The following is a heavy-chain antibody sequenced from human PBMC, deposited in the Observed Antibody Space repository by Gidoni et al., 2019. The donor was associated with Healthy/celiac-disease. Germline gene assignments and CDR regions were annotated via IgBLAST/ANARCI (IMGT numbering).Heavy chain of an antibody. Sequence: VQLQESGPGLVKPSGTLSLTCAVSGGSILRSNWGSWVRQPPGKGLEWIGEIYHSGSTNYNPSLKSRVTISVDKSKNQFSLKLSSVTAADTAVYYCARDSVGYCSGGTCSRFDYWGQGTLVTVSS. V-gene: IGHV4-4*02. D-gene: IGHD2-15*01. CDR1: GGSILRSNW. J-gene: IGHJ4*02. CDR2: IYHSGST. CDR3: ARDSVGYCSGGTCSRFDY.